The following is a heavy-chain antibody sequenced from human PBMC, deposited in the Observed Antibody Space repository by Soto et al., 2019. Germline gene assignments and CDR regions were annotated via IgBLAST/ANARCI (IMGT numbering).Heavy chain of an antibody. D-gene: IGHD3-10*01. CDR1: GGSFSGYY. Sequence: NPSETLSLTCAVYGGSFSGYYWSWIRQPPGKGLEWIGEINHSGSTNYNPSLKSRVTISVDTSKNQFSLKLSSVTAADTAVYYCARGRVVRGEPFDYWGQGTMVTVYS. CDR3: ARGRVVRGEPFDY. J-gene: IGHJ4*02. V-gene: IGHV4-34*01. CDR2: INHSGST.